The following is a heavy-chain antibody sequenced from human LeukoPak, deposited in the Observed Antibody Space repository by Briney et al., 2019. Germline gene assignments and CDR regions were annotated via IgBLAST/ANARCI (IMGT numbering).Heavy chain of an antibody. V-gene: IGHV1-2*02. Sequence: ASVKVSCKASGYTFTGYYMHWVRQAPGQGREWMGWINPNSGGTNYAQKCLGRATINSDTSISTAYMELSRLRSDDTAVYYCARDSGATHSYYYYTDVWGKGTTVTVSS. CDR1: GYTFTGYY. CDR2: INPNSGGT. J-gene: IGHJ6*03. D-gene: IGHD1-26*01. CDR3: ARDSGATHSYYYYTDV.